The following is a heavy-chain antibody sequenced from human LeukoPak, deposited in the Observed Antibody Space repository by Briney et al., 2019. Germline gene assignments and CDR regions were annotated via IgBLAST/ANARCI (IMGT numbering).Heavy chain of an antibody. V-gene: IGHV1-46*01. Sequence: ASVKVSCKASGYTFTSYYMHWVRQAPGQGLEWMEIINPSGGSTSYAQKFQGRVTMTRDTSTSTVYMELSSLRSEDTAVYYCARDSGYDYTDYYFDYWGQGTLVTVSS. D-gene: IGHD5-12*01. CDR1: GYTFTSYY. CDR2: INPSGGST. CDR3: ARDSGYDYTDYYFDY. J-gene: IGHJ4*02.